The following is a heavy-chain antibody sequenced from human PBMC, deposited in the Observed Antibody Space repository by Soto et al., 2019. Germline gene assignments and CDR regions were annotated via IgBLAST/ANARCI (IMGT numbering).Heavy chain of an antibody. CDR1: GGTFSSYA. D-gene: IGHD6-19*01. J-gene: IGHJ3*02. CDR3: ARCKLQWPVVCAFVI. V-gene: IGHV1-69*01. Sequence: QVQLLQSGAEVKKPGSSVKVSCKASGGTFSSYAISCVRQAPGQGLEWMAGLIPIFGTANYAQKFQGRVTSHADESTSTGYMDLRSLRSEDTAVYYRARCKLQWPVVCAFVILVIWTMVTVSS. CDR2: LIPIFGTA.